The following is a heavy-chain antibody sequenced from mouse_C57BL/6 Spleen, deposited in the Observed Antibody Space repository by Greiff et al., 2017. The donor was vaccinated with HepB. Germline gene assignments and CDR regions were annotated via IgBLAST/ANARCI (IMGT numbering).Heavy chain of an antibody. V-gene: IGHV1-82*01. D-gene: IGHD3-1*01. J-gene: IGHJ2*01. CDR1: GYAFSSSW. Sequence: VQLQQSGPELVKPGASVKISCKASGYAFSSSWMNWVKQRPGKGLEWIGRIYPGDGDTNYNGKFKGKATLTADKSSSTAYMQLSSLTSEDSAVYFCARSGPSDYWGQGTTLTVSS. CDR2: IYPGDGDT. CDR3: ARSGPSDY.